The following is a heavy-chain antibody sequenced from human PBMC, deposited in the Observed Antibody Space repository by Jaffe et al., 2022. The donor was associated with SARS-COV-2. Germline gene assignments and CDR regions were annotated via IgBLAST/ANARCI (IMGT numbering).Heavy chain of an antibody. V-gene: IGHV3-7*01. Sequence: EVQLVESGGGLVQPGGSLRLSCAASGFTFSIYWMGWVRQAPGKGLEWVANIKPDGGEKYYVDSLKGRFTISRDNAKNSLSLQMNSLRAEDTAVYYCARIEGSSGGATDCWGQGTLVTVSS. D-gene: IGHD3-10*01. CDR3: ARIEGSSGGATDC. J-gene: IGHJ4*02. CDR1: GFTFSIYW. CDR2: IKPDGGEK.